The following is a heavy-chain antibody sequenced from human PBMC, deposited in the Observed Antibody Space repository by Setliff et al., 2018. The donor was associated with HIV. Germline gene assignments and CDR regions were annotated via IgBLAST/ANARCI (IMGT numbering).Heavy chain of an antibody. D-gene: IGHD3-10*01. J-gene: IGHJ6*03. V-gene: IGHV1-18*01. CDR1: GYTFTSYG. Sequence: VKVSCKAFGYTFTSYGINWVRQAPGQGLEWMGWISTHSVYSVNKNYAQKFQGRVTLTTDTSTSTAYMELRSLRSDDTAAYYCARDLFTSGSDRSRQAGYYYYYYMDVWGKGTTVTVSS. CDR2: ISTHSVYSVNK. CDR3: ARDLFTSGSDRSRQAGYYYYYYMDV.